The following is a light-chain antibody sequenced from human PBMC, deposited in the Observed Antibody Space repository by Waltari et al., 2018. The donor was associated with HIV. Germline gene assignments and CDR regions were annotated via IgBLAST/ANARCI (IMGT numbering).Light chain of an antibody. V-gene: IGKV1-5*03. Sequence: DIQMTQSPSTLSASVGDRVTITCRASQSVSKWLGWYHKKPGKAPKLLIYQTSTVESGVQYRFSGRGSGKEFTITGSSLQPDDFANYYCQQYNSFPYTFGQGTKLEIK. CDR1: QSVSKW. CDR2: QTS. J-gene: IGKJ2*01. CDR3: QQYNSFPYT.